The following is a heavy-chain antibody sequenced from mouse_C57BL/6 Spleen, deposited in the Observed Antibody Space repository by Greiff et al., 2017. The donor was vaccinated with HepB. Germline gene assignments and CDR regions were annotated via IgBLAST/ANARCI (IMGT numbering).Heavy chain of an antibody. CDR3: ARDHYGSSYEYFDV. CDR1: GFTFSDYY. CDR2: INYDGSST. D-gene: IGHD1-1*01. V-gene: IGHV5-16*01. J-gene: IGHJ1*03. Sequence: EVKLVESEGGLVQPGSSMKLSCTASGFTFSDYYMAWVRQVPEKGLEWVANINYDGSSTYYLDSLKSRFIISRDNAKNILYLQMSSLKSEDTATYYCARDHYGSSYEYFDVWGTGTTGTVSS.